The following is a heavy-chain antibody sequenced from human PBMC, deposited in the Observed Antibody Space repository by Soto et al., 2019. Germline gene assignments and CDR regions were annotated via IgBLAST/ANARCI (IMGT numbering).Heavy chain of an antibody. D-gene: IGHD2-2*01. CDR2: IIPIFGTA. J-gene: IGHJ3*02. CDR3: ASPDCSSTSCYPFFFDI. Sequence: QVQLVRSGAEVKKPGSSVKVSCKASGGTFSSYAISWVRQAPGQGLEWMGGIIPIFGTANYAQKFQGRVTITADKSTSTAYMELSSLRSEDTAVYYCASPDCSSTSCYPFFFDIWGQGTMVTVSS. CDR1: GGTFSSYA. V-gene: IGHV1-69*06.